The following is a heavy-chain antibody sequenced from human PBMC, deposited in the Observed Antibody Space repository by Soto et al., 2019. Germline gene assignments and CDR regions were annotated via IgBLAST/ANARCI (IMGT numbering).Heavy chain of an antibody. CDR2: IIPIFGTA. Sequence: QVQLVQSGAEVKKPGSSVKVSCKASGGTFSSYAISWVRQAPGQGLEWMGGIIPIFGTANYAQKFQGRVTITADESTSTAYMELSGLRSEDTAVYYCARRPTSSGYYLSYYYGMDVWGQGTTVTVSS. J-gene: IGHJ6*02. D-gene: IGHD3-22*01. CDR1: GGTFSSYA. V-gene: IGHV1-69*01. CDR3: ARRPTSSGYYLSYYYGMDV.